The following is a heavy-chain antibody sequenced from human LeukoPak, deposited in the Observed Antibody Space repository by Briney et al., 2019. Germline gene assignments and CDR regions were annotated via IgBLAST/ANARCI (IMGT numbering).Heavy chain of an antibody. CDR2: IRYDGSNK. CDR1: GFTFSSYG. CDR3: ASGGFYCSSTNCPPD. V-gene: IGHV3-30*02. D-gene: IGHD2-2*01. Sequence: QPGGSLRLSCAASGFTFSSYGMHWVRQAPGKGLEWVAFIRYDGSNKYYADSVKGRFTISRDNSKNTLYLQMNSLRAEDTAVYFCASGGFYCSSTNCPPDWGQGTLVTVSS. J-gene: IGHJ4*02.